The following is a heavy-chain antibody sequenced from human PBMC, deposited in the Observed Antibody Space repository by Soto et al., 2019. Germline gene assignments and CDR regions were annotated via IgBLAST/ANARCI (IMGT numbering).Heavy chain of an antibody. CDR3: AKAAVAYYDFWSGYYSALSYMDV. CDR2: ISGSGGST. D-gene: IGHD3-3*01. J-gene: IGHJ6*03. V-gene: IGHV3-23*01. Sequence: PGGSLRLSCAASGFTFSSYAMSWVRQAPGKGLEWVSAISGSGGSTYYADSVKGRFTISRDNSKNTLYLQMNSLRAEDTAVYYCAKAAVAYYDFWSGYYSALSYMDVWGKGTTVTVSS. CDR1: GFTFSSYA.